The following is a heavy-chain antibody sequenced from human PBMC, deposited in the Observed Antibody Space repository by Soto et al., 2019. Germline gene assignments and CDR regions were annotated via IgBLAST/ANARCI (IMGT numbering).Heavy chain of an antibody. CDR2: IWYDGSKK. V-gene: IGHV3-33*01. J-gene: IGHJ4*02. Sequence: QVQLVESGGGVVQPGRSLRLSCAASGFPFSKYGMHWVRQAPGKGLEWVAIIWYDGSKKYYGDSVKGRFTISRDNSKDTLFLQMNSLRADDTAMYYCARLGGSGGDAIEHWGQGTPVTVSS. D-gene: IGHD3-10*01. CDR1: GFPFSKYG. CDR3: ARLGGSGGDAIEH.